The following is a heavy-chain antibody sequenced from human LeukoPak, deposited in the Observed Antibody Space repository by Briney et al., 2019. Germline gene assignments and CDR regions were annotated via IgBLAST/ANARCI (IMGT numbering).Heavy chain of an antibody. CDR3: ARDRTTPRQPYSSSWYEYYNWFDP. CDR1: GGTFSSYA. V-gene: IGHV1-69*04. J-gene: IGHJ5*02. D-gene: IGHD6-13*01. CDR2: IIPILGIA. Sequence: VASVKVSCKASGGTFSSYAISWVRQAPGQGLGWMGRIIPILGIANYAQKFQGRVTITADKSTSTAYMELSSLRSEDTAVYYCARDRTTPRQPYSSSWYEYYNWFDPWGQGTLVTVSS.